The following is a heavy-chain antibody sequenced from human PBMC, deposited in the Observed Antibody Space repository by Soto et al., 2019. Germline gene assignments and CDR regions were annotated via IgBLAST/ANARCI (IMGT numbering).Heavy chain of an antibody. D-gene: IGHD6-6*01. CDR2: ISSSSSTI. CDR1: GFTFSSYS. V-gene: IGHV3-48*02. CDR3: ARSGFGSSSSGLYYYYYGMDV. J-gene: IGHJ6*02. Sequence: GGSLRLSCAASGFTFSSYSMNWVRQAPGKGLEWVSYISSSSSTIYYADSVKGRFTISRDNAKNSLYLQMNSLRDEDTAVYYCARSGFGSSSSGLYYYYYGMDVWGQGTTVTVSS.